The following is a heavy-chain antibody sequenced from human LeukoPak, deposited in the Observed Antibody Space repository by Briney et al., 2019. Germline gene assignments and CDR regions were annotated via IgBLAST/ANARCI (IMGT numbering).Heavy chain of an antibody. D-gene: IGHD3-3*01. V-gene: IGHV4-59*01. CDR1: GGSISSYY. CDR3: ARDLTRITIFGVVNAWFAP. J-gene: IGHJ5*02. Sequence: SETLSLACTVSGGSISSYYWSWIRQPPGKGLEWIGYIYYSGSTNYTPSLKSRVTISVDTSKNQFSLKLSSVTAADTAVYYCARDLTRITIFGVVNAWFAPWGQGTLVTVSS. CDR2: IYYSGST.